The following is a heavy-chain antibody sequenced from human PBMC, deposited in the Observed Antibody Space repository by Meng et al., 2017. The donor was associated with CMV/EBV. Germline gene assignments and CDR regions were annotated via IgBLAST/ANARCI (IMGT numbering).Heavy chain of an antibody. CDR2: IYYSGTT. CDR3: ARLSGSGTTSTGYHYAFDS. V-gene: IGHV4-30-4*08. J-gene: IGHJ4*02. Sequence: VQLPGAGPGLGKPSQTLSLTCSVSGGSISSGDYYWSWIRQPPGKGLEWIGYIYYSGTTYYNPSLESRVTISVDTSKNQFSLNLSSVTAADTAVYYCARLSGSGTTSTGYHYAFDSWGQGTLVTVSS. CDR1: GGSISSGDYY. D-gene: IGHD3-22*01.